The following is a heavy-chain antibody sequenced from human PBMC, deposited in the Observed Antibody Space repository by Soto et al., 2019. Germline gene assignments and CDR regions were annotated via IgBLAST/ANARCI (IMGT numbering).Heavy chain of an antibody. CDR1: GYTFTSYD. Sequence: QVQLVQSGAEVKKPGASVKVSCKASGYTFTSYDINWVRQATGQGLEWMGWMNPNSGNTGYAQKFQGRVTMTRNTSIRTAYMELSSMRSEDTAVYYCARNQDVLRYFDWLAPDYWGQGTLVTVSS. V-gene: IGHV1-8*01. CDR2: MNPNSGNT. J-gene: IGHJ4*02. D-gene: IGHD3-9*01. CDR3: ARNQDVLRYFDWLAPDY.